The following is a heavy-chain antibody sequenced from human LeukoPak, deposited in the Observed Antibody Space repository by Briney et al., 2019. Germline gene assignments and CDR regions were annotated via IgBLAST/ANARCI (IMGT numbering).Heavy chain of an antibody. CDR1: GFTFSSYN. J-gene: IGHJ4*02. CDR3: ARDSSGGSPVDY. Sequence: PGGSLRLSCAASGFTFSSYNMNWVRQAPGKGLEWVSSISSSSNYIYYADSVKGRFTISRDNAKNSLYLQMNSLRAEDTAVYYCARDSSGGSPVDYWGQGTQVTVSS. D-gene: IGHD2-15*01. CDR2: ISSSSNYI. V-gene: IGHV3-21*01.